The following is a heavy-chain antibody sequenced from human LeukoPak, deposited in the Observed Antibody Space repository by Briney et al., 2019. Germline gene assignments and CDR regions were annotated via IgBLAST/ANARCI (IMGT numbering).Heavy chain of an antibody. J-gene: IGHJ4*02. V-gene: IGHV4-38-2*01. CDR3: ARVRRGLFSSSWYPEYYFDY. CDR1: GYSISSGYY. Sequence: SETLSLTRAVSGYSISSGYYWGWIRQPPGKGLEWIGRIDHSGRAYYNPSLKSPVTTTVDTSKNQCSLKLSSVTAADTAVYYCARVRRGLFSSSWYPEYYFDYWGQGTLVTVSS. D-gene: IGHD6-13*01. CDR2: IDHSGRA.